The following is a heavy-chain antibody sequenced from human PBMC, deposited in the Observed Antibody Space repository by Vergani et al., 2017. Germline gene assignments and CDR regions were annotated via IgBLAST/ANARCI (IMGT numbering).Heavy chain of an antibody. J-gene: IGHJ6*02. D-gene: IGHD3-10*01. V-gene: IGHV5-51*01. CDR2: IYPGDSDT. CDR3: ARLRMVRENYYGMDV. CDR1: GYSFTSYW. Sequence: EVQLVQSGAEVKKPGESLKISCKGSGYSFTSYWIGWVRQRPGKGLEWMGIIYPGDSDTRYSPSFQGQVTISADKSISTAYLQWSSLKASDTAMYYCARLRMVRENYYGMDVWGQGTTVTVAS.